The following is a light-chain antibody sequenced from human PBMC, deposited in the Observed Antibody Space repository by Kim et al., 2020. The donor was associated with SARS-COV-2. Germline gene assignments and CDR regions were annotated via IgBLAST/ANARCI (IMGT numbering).Light chain of an antibody. CDR3: NPRDSNDNVV. Sequence: SSELTQDPAVSVALGQTVRITCQGDSLRSSYATWYQQKPGQAPILVIYGKNNRPSGIPDRLSGSSSGNTASLTLTGTQAGDEADYYCNPRDSNDNVVLGG. CDR1: SLRSSY. CDR2: GKN. J-gene: IGLJ2*01. V-gene: IGLV3-19*01.